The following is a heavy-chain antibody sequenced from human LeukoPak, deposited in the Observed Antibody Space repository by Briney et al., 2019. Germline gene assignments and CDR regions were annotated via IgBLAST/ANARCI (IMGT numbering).Heavy chain of an antibody. Sequence: GGSLRLSCAASGFTFSSYGMHWVRQAPGKGLEWVAFIRYDGSNKYYADSVKGRFTISRDNSKNTLYLQMNSLRAEDTAVYYCAKWSSVVVPAAIYYYYYYMDVWAKGPRSPSP. CDR1: GFTFSSYG. V-gene: IGHV3-30*02. CDR2: IRYDGSNK. J-gene: IGHJ6*03. CDR3: AKWSSVVVPAAIYYYYYYMDV. D-gene: IGHD2-2*01.